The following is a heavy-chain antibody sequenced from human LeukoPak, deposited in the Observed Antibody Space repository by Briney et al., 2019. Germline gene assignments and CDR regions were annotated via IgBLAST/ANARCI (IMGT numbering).Heavy chain of an antibody. J-gene: IGHJ4*02. CDR3: ARGAPTRIAVAGTKKVVY. CDR2: IKPNSGGT. D-gene: IGHD6-19*01. CDR1: GYTFTGYY. V-gene: IGHV1-2*02. Sequence: GASVKVSCKASGYTFTGYYIQWVRQAPGQGLEWMGWIKPNSGGTNYAQKFQGRVTMTRDTSISTAYMELSRLRSDDTAVYYCARGAPTRIAVAGTKKVVYWGQGTLVTVSS.